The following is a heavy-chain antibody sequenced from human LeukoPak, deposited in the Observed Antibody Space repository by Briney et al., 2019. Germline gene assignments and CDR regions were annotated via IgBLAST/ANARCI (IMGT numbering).Heavy chain of an antibody. Sequence: SETLSLTCTVSGGSMAGRSYYWAWIRQPPGKGLEWIGEINHSGSTNYNPSLKSRVTISVDTSKNQFSLKLSSVTAADTAVHYCARESYSGGSCFDYWGQGTLVTVSS. J-gene: IGHJ4*02. V-gene: IGHV4-39*07. CDR3: ARESYSGGSCFDY. D-gene: IGHD2-15*01. CDR2: INHSGST. CDR1: GGSMAGRSYY.